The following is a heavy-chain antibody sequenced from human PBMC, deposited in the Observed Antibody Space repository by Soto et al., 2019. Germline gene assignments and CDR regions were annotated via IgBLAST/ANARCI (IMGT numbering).Heavy chain of an antibody. J-gene: IGHJ5*01. CDR2: VHISGHS. CDR1: GGSVRAPDW. CDR3: ARVRQGCSANNCYFDP. V-gene: IGHV4-4*02. Sequence: QVHLQESGPGLVAPSGTLSLTCTLSGGSVRAPDWWNCVRQSPDKGLEWIAEVHISGHSNYNPSLRSRVSVSIDSSKNQFYLNLNSVPAADTAIYYCARVRQGCSANNCYFDPWGQGTQVTISS. D-gene: IGHD1-1*01.